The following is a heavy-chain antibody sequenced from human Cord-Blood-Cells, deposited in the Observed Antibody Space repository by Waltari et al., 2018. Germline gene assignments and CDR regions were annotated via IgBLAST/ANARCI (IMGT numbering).Heavy chain of an antibody. CDR2: ISYDGSNK. CDR1: GFPFSSYA. CDR3: VGGGFDY. Sequence: QVQLVESGGGVVQPGRSLRLSCAASGFPFSSYAMHWVRQAPGKGLEWVAVISYDGSNKYYADSVKGRFTISRDNSKNTLYLQMNSLRAEDTAVYYCVGGGFDYWGQGTLVTVSS. V-gene: IGHV3-30-3*01. J-gene: IGHJ4*02. D-gene: IGHD3-16*01.